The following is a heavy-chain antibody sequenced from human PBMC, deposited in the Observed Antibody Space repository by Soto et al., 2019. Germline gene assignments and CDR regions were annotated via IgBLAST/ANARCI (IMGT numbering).Heavy chain of an antibody. J-gene: IGHJ6*02. Sequence: SETLSLTCTVSGGSISSYYWSWIRQPPGKGQEWIGYIYYSGSTNYNPSHKSRVTISVDTSKNQYALKLSSVTDADTAVYYCPRDRRAASLAYGMDVWGQGTTVTVSS. CDR3: PRDRRAASLAYGMDV. CDR1: GGSISSYY. CDR2: IYYSGST. D-gene: IGHD6-6*01. V-gene: IGHV4-59*01.